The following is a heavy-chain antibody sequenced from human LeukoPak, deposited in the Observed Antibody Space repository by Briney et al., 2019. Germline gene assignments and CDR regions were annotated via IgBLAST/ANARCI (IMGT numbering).Heavy chain of an antibody. D-gene: IGHD2-2*02. CDR2: IYYSYSGST. J-gene: IGHJ3*02. CDR1: GGSISSGDYY. Sequence: PSETLSLTCTVSGGSISSGDYYWSWIRQPPGKGLEWIGYIYYSYSGSTNYNPSLKSRVTVSVDTSKNQFSLKLSSVTAADTAVYYCARGTLGYCSSTSCYRAFDIWGQGTMVTVSS. CDR3: ARGTLGYCSSTSCYRAFDI. V-gene: IGHV4-61*08.